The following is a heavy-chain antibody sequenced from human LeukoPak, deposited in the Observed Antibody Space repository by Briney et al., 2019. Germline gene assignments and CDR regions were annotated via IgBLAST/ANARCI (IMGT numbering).Heavy chain of an antibody. J-gene: IGHJ4*02. D-gene: IGHD5-18*01. Sequence: GASVKVSCKASGYTFTSYGISWVRQAPGQGLEWMGWISAYNGNTNYAQKLQGRVTMTTDTSTSTAYMELRSLRSDDTAVYYCARDPGGYSYGSGGDYWGQGTLVTVSS. CDR2: ISAYNGNT. CDR3: ARDPGGYSYGSGGDY. CDR1: GYTFTSYG. V-gene: IGHV1-18*01.